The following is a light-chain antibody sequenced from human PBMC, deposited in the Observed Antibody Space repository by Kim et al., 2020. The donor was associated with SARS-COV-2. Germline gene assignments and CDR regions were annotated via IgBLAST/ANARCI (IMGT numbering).Light chain of an antibody. Sequence: GQTVTFSCSGSSSNIGNNYVSWYQQLPGTAPKLLIYDNNKRPSGIPDRFSGSKSGTSATLGITGLQTGDEADYYCGTWDSSLSAVVFGGGTRLTVL. V-gene: IGLV1-51*01. CDR2: DNN. CDR3: GTWDSSLSAVV. J-gene: IGLJ3*02. CDR1: SSNIGNNY.